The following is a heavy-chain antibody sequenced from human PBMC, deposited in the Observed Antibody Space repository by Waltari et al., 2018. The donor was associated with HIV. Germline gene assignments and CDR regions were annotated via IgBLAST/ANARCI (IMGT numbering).Heavy chain of an antibody. CDR3: AKSTYYYDNTDRWFDP. V-gene: IGHV1-18*01. Sequence: VQLLQSGAEVKEPGASVRVSCKASGYIFTNFGISWVRQAPGQGLEWMGWVSTHNDNKKYAPKLKGRVTMTADTSTNTAYMELRSLISDDSAMYYCAKSTYYYDNTDRWFDPWGQGTLVTVSS. D-gene: IGHD3-22*01. J-gene: IGHJ5*02. CDR2: VSTHNDNK. CDR1: GYIFTNFG.